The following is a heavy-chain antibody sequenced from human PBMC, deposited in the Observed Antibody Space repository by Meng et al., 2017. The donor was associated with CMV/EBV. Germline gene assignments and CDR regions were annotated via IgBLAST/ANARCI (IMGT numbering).Heavy chain of an antibody. CDR3: AREDIVVVPAARGFDY. J-gene: IGHJ4*02. Sequence: HVQLQESVPGLVKPSETLSLTCTVSGGSISSYYWSWIRQPAGKGLEWIGRIYTSGSTNYNPSLKSRVTMSVDTSKNQFSLKLSSVTAADTAVYYCAREDIVVVPAARGFDYWGQGTLVTVSS. CDR1: GGSISSYY. CDR2: IYTSGST. D-gene: IGHD2-2*01. V-gene: IGHV4-4*07.